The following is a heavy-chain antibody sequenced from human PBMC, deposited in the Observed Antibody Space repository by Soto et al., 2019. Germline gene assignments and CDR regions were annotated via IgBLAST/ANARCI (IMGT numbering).Heavy chain of an antibody. CDR2: ISSSSSYI. J-gene: IGHJ2*01. V-gene: IGHV3-21*01. CDR1: GFTFSSYS. CDR3: ARDPGGEPGDYYDRSGHYFDL. D-gene: IGHD3-22*01. Sequence: EVQLVESGGGLVKPGGSLRLSCAASGFTFSSYSMNWVRQAPGKGLEWVSSISSSSSYIYYADSVKGRFTISRDNAKNSLYLQMNRLRAEDTAVYYCARDPGGEPGDYYDRSGHYFDLWGRGTMVTVSS.